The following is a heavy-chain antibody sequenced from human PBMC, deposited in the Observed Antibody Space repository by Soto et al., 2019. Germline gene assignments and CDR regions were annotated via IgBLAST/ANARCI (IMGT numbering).Heavy chain of an antibody. Sequence: PGGSLRLSCAASGFTFSSYGMHWVRQAPGKGLEWVAVIWYDGSNKYYADSVKGRFTISRDNSKNTLYLQMNSLRAEDTAVYYCARGGYYYDSSGYSYWGQGTLVTVSS. CDR3: ARGGYYYDSSGYSY. J-gene: IGHJ4*02. CDR2: IWYDGSNK. D-gene: IGHD3-22*01. CDR1: GFTFSSYG. V-gene: IGHV3-33*01.